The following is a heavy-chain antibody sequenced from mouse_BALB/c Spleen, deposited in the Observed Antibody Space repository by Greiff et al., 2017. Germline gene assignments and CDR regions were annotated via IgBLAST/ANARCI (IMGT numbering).Heavy chain of an antibody. CDR2: ISSGGST. Sequence: EVKLVESGGGLVKPGGSLKLSCAASGFTFSSYAMSWVRQTPEKRLEWVASISSGGSTYYPDSVKGRFTISRDNARNTLYLQMSSLKSEDTAMYYCTRGGLRQDFDYWGQGTTLTVSS. V-gene: IGHV5-6-5*01. CDR1: GFTFSSYA. CDR3: TRGGLRQDFDY. J-gene: IGHJ2*01. D-gene: IGHD2-4*01.